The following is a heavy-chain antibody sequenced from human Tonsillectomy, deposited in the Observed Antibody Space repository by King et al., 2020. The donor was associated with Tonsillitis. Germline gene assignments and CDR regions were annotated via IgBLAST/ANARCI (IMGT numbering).Heavy chain of an antibody. J-gene: IGHJ5*01. CDR2: MFYSGSA. CDR3: ARAANDFDWLLNPWFDP. Sequence: QLQESGSRLVMPSQTLSLTCTDSGGSISSGTYSWSWIRQPPGKGLEWIGYMFYSGSAYYNPSFKSRVTLSVDRSKNQFSLKLKSVTAADTAMYYCARAANDFDWLLNPWFDPWGQGTLVTVSS. V-gene: IGHV4-30-2*01. CDR1: GGSISSGTYS. D-gene: IGHD3-9*01.